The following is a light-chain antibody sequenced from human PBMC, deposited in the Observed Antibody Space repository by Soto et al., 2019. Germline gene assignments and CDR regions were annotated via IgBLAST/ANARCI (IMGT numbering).Light chain of an antibody. Sequence: QSALTQPPSASGSPGQSVTISCAGSYSDIGDYNYVSWYQQHPGKVPQLIISEVSKRPSGVPDRFSGAKSGYTASLTVSDLQPADEAVYYCSSYSGTNSNVIFGGGTKLTVL. CDR3: SSYSGTNSNVI. V-gene: IGLV2-8*01. CDR2: EVS. J-gene: IGLJ2*01. CDR1: YSDIGDYNY.